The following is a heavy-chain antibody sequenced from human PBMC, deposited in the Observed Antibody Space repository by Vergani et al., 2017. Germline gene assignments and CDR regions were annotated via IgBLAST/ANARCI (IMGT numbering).Heavy chain of an antibody. CDR2: INPSGGHT. J-gene: IGHJ4*02. CDR3: ARGDYGILTGYRY. D-gene: IGHD3-9*01. V-gene: IGHV1-46*03. Sequence: QVQVVQSGAEVKKSGASVKVSCKTCGYTFSNYYMQWVRQAPGQGLEWMGIINPSGGHTNYAQKFQGRVTMTRDTSTSTVYMELSSLRSEDTAIYYCARGDYGILTGYRYWGQGTLVTVSA. CDR1: GYTFSNYY.